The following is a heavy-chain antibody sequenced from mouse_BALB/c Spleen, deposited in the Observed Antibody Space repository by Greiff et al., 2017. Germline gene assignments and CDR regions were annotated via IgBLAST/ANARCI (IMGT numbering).Heavy chain of an antibody. CDR1: GFSLTSYG. CDR2: IWAGGST. V-gene: IGHV2-9*02. Sequence: QVQLLQSGPGLVAPSQSLSITCTVSGFSLTSYGVHWVRQSPGKGLEWLGVIWAGGSTNYNSALMSRLSISKDNSKSQVFLKMNSLQTDNTAMYSYNRGGYGPAWFAYWGQGTLVTVSA. CDR3: NRGGYGPAWFAY. J-gene: IGHJ3*01. D-gene: IGHD1-2*01.